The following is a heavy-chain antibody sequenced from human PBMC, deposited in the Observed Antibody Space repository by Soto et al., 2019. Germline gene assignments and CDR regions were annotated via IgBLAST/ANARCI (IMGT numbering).Heavy chain of an antibody. V-gene: IGHV3-23*01. D-gene: IGHD3-3*01. CDR1: GFSFGSYA. CDR3: ARWSYLDY. Sequence: GGSLRLSCAASGFSFGSYALSWVRQAPGKGLEWVSTISGSDGKTFYADSVMGRFSISRDTSQNTLYLQVNSLRADDTAIYYCARWSYLDYWGQGTRVTVSS. CDR2: ISGSDGKT. J-gene: IGHJ4*02.